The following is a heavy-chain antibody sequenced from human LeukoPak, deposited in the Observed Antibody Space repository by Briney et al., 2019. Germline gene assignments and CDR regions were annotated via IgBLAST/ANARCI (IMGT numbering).Heavy chain of an antibody. CDR3: ASAPATSYCGGDCYPDY. D-gene: IGHD2-21*02. Sequence: ASVKVSCKASGYTFTSYGICWVRQAPGQGLEWMGWISAYNGNTNYAQKLQGRVTMTTDTSTSTAYMELRSLRPDDTAVYYCASAPATSYCGGDCYPDYWGQGNRDSVSS. CDR2: ISAYNGNT. CDR1: GYTFTSYG. V-gene: IGHV1-18*01. J-gene: IGHJ4*02.